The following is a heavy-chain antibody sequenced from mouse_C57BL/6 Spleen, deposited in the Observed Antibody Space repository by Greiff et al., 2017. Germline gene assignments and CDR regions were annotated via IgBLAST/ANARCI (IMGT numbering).Heavy chain of an antibody. D-gene: IGHD1-1*01. CDR1: GYTFTDYE. Sequence: QVQLQQSGAELVRPGASVTLSCKASGYTFTDYEMHWVKQTPVHGLEWIGAIDPETGGTAYNQKFKGQAILTADKSSSTAYMELRSLTSEDSAIYYCTSYYRSSYGKRYFDYWGQGTTLTVSS. J-gene: IGHJ2*01. CDR3: TSYYRSSYGKRYFDY. V-gene: IGHV1-15*01. CDR2: IDPETGGT.